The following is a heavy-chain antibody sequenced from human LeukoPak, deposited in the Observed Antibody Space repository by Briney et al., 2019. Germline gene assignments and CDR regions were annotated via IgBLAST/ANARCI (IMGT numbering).Heavy chain of an antibody. D-gene: IGHD4-23*01. CDR1: GYTFTSYY. CDR2: INPSGGST. Sequence: ASVKVSCKASGYTFTSYYMHWVRQAPGQGLEWMGIINPSGGSTSYAQKFQGRVTMTRDTSTSTVYMELSSLRSEDTAVYYCARTSPITPGGNQYYYYGMDVWGQGTTVTVSS. V-gene: IGHV1-46*01. CDR3: ARTSPITPGGNQYYYYGMDV. J-gene: IGHJ6*02.